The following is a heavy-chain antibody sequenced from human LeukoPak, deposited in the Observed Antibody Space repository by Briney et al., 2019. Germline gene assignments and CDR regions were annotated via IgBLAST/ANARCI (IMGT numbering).Heavy chain of an antibody. J-gene: IGHJ3*02. D-gene: IGHD6-6*01. CDR1: GFTFSSYS. V-gene: IGHV3-21*01. CDR3: AKDRRIAARLDAFDI. CDR2: ISSSSSYI. Sequence: PGGSLRLSCAASGFTFSSYSMNWVRQAPGKGLEWVSSISSSSSYIYYADSVKGRFTISRDNSKNTLYLQMNSLRAEDTAVYYCAKDRRIAARLDAFDIWGQGTMVTVSS.